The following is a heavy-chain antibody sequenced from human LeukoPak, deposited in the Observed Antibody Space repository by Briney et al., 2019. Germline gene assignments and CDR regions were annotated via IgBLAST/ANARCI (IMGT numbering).Heavy chain of an antibody. CDR3: ARGGKYYYDSSGYNY. CDR2: INHSGST. J-gene: IGHJ4*02. D-gene: IGHD3-22*01. CDR1: GGSISSYY. V-gene: IGHV4-34*01. Sequence: SETLSLTCTVSGGSISSYYWSWIRQPPGKGLEWIGEINHSGSTNYNPSLKSRVTISVDTSKNQFSLKLSSVTAADTAVYYCARGGKYYYDSSGYNYWGQGTLVTVSS.